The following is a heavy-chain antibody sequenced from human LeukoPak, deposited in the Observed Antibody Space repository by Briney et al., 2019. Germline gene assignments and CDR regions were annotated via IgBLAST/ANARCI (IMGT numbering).Heavy chain of an antibody. D-gene: IGHD5-24*01. V-gene: IGHV3-7*03. CDR1: GFTFSTSW. Sequence: GGSLRLSCAASGFTFSTSWMHWVRQAPGKGLEWVANIKEDGSEKYHADSVKGRFSISRDNFKNTLYLQMNSLRAEDTAVYYCAKGTSSLEMANDYWGQGTLVTVSS. J-gene: IGHJ4*02. CDR2: IKEDGSEK. CDR3: AKGTSSLEMANDY.